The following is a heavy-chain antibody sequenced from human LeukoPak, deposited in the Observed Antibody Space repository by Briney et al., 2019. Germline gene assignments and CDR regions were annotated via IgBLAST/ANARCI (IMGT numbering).Heavy chain of an antibody. V-gene: IGHV3-30*03. CDR1: GYTFSSYG. Sequence: GRSLRLSCAASGYTFSSYGMHWVRQAPGKGLEWVAVISYDGSNKYYADSVKGRFTISRDNSKNTLYLQMNSLRAEDTAVYYCAPRRPVAATGSSVWYFQHWGQGTLVTVSS. CDR3: APRRPVAATGSSVWYFQH. D-gene: IGHD6-19*01. J-gene: IGHJ1*01. CDR2: ISYDGSNK.